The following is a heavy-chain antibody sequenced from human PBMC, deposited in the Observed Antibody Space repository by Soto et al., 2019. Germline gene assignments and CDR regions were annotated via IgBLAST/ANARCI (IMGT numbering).Heavy chain of an antibody. CDR1: GYTFTSYG. CDR3: ARLVQQWLVAGYYYGMDV. D-gene: IGHD6-19*01. CDR2: ISAYNGNT. V-gene: IGHV1-18*01. Sequence: QVQLVQSGAEVKKPGASVKVSCKASGYTFTSYGICWERQAPGQGLEWLGWISAYNGNTNYAQKLQGRVTMTTATCTSTAYMELRSLRSDDTAVYYCARLVQQWLVAGYYYGMDVWGQGTTVTVSS. J-gene: IGHJ6*02.